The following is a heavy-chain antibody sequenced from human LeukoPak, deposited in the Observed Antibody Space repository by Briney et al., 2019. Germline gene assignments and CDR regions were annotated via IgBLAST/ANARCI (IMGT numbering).Heavy chain of an antibody. CDR3: ARDRKDRRIPYQTFDY. Sequence: ASVKVSCKASGYTFTSYGISWVRQAPGQGLEWMGCISAYNGNTNYAQKLQGRVTMTTDTSTSTAYMELRSLRSDDTAVYYCARDRKDRRIPYQTFDYWGQGTLVTVSS. CDR1: GYTFTSYG. D-gene: IGHD2-2*01. J-gene: IGHJ4*02. V-gene: IGHV1-18*01. CDR2: ISAYNGNT.